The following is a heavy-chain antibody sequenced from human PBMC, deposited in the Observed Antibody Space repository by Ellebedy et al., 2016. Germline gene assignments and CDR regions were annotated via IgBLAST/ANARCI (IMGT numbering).Heavy chain of an antibody. V-gene: IGHV3-73*01. Sequence: GGSLRLXXAASGFTFSDSAIHWVRQASGKGLEWVGRIRYKADSYATSYAASVKGRFTISRDDLKNTAYLQMNSLKTEDAAVYYCTSVTAAATLTREPDDWGQGTLVSVSS. D-gene: IGHD6-13*01. J-gene: IGHJ4*02. CDR2: IRYKADSYAT. CDR3: TSVTAAATLTREPDD. CDR1: GFTFSDSA.